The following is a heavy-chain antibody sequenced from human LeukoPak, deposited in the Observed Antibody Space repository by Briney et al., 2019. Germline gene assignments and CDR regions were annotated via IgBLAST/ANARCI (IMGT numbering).Heavy chain of an antibody. CDR2: MNPNSGNT. Sequence: ASVKVSCKASGYTFTSYDINWVRQATRQGLEWMGWMNPNSGNTGYAQKFQGRVTMTRNTSISTAYMELSSLRSEDTAVYYCATLFQGYDFWSGSYYMDVWGKGTTVTVSS. CDR1: GYTFTSYD. D-gene: IGHD3-3*01. J-gene: IGHJ6*03. CDR3: ATLFQGYDFWSGSYYMDV. V-gene: IGHV1-8*01.